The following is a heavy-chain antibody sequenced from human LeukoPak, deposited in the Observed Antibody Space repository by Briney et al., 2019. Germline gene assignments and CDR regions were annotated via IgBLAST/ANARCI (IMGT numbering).Heavy chain of an antibody. CDR2: ISYDGSKK. Sequence: PGGSLRLSCETSGFLFSGFGMHWVRQSPGKGLEWTAFISYDGSKKYYGDSVKGRFTISRDSSKNILYLQMNALTTEDTAVYYCAKDRGSGTYYLIPDYWGQGTLVIVSS. D-gene: IGHD3-10*01. CDR1: GFLFSGFG. CDR3: AKDRGSGTYYLIPDY. V-gene: IGHV3-30*02. J-gene: IGHJ4*02.